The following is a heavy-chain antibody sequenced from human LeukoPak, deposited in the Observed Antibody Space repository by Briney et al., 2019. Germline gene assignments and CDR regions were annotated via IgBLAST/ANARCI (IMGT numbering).Heavy chain of an antibody. D-gene: IGHD2-21*02. V-gene: IGHV4-34*01. CDR1: GGSFSGYY. CDR2: INHSGST. Sequence: SETLSLTCAVYGGSFSGYYWSWIRQPPGKGLEWIGEINHSGSTNYNPSLNSRVTISVDTSKNQFSLKLSSVTAADTAVYYCARRLCGGDCYSTFSYWGQGTLVTVSS. CDR3: ARRLCGGDCYSTFSY. J-gene: IGHJ4*02.